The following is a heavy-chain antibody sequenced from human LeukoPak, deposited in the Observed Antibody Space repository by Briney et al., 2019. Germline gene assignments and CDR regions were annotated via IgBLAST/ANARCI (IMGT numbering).Heavy chain of an antibody. CDR2: INPNSGGT. CDR3: ARDLTLRVVVPAY. V-gene: IGHV1-2*02. D-gene: IGHD2-2*01. CDR1: GYTFTGYY. J-gene: IGHJ4*02. Sequence: ASVKVSCKASGYTFTGYYMHWVRQAPGQGLEWMGWINPNSGGTNYAQKFQGRVTMTRDTSISTAYMELSRLRSDDTAVYHCARDLTLRVVVPAYWGQGTLVTVSS.